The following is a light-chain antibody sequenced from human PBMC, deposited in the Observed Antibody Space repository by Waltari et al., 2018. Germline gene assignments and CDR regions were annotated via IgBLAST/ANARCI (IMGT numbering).Light chain of an antibody. CDR1: SSDVGSYNS. V-gene: IGLV2-11*01. Sequence: QSALTQPRSVSGSPGQSVTIPCTGTSSDVGSYNSVSWYQQYPGKVPKLMIYDVSKRPSGVPDRFSGSKSGNTASLTISGLQAEDEADYYCCSYAGSYVVFGGGTKLTVL. J-gene: IGLJ2*01. CDR2: DVS. CDR3: CSYAGSYVV.